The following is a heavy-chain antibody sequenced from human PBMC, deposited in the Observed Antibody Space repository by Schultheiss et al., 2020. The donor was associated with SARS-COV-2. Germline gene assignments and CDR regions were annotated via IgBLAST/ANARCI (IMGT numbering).Heavy chain of an antibody. J-gene: IGHJ6*02. V-gene: IGHV1-69*05. CDR1: GGTFSSYA. CDR3: ARGGVYYDLEYYYYGMDV. D-gene: IGHD3-22*01. Sequence: SVKVSCKASGGTFSSYAISWVRQAPGQGLEWMGGIIPIFGTANYAQKFQGRVTITRDTSASTAYMELSSLRSEDTAVYYCARGGVYYDLEYYYYGMDVWGQGTTVTVSS. CDR2: IIPIFGTA.